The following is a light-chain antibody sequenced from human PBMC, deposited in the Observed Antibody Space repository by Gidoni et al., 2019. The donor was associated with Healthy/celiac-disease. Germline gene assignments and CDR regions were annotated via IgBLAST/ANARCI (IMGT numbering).Light chain of an antibody. Sequence: EIVMTQSPATLSVSPGERATLPCRSSQSVSSNLAWYQQKPGQAPRLLIYGASTRATGIPARFSGSGSGTEFTLTISSLQSEDFAVYYCQQYNNWPGGFXQXTKVEIK. J-gene: IGKJ1*01. CDR3: QQYNNWPGG. CDR2: GAS. CDR1: QSVSSN. V-gene: IGKV3-15*01.